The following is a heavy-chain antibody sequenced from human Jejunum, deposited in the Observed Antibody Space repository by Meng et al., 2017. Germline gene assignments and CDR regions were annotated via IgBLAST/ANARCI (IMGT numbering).Heavy chain of an antibody. J-gene: IGHJ2*01. CDR2: IYYSGST. CDR3: ARVNWTSSYWYFDL. Sequence: HPQESGPGLVKPSQTLSLTCTVSGASMSSGNYYWTWIRQHPGKGLEWIGYIYYSGSTHYNPSLQSLVTISIDMSENQFSLKLTSVTAADTAVYYCARVNWTSSYWYFDLWGRGTLVTVSS. CDR1: GASMSSGNYY. V-gene: IGHV4-31*01. D-gene: IGHD1-1*01.